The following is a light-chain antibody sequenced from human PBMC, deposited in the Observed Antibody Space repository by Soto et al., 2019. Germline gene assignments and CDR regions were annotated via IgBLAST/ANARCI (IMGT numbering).Light chain of an antibody. CDR1: QSVRAY. Sequence: EIVMTQSPDTLSVSPGERATLSCRASQSVRAYLAWYQQKPGQAPRLLIYDASNRATGIPARFSGSGSGTEFTLTINSLQSEDFAVYYCQQYNNWPRTFGQGTKVDIK. CDR3: QQYNNWPRT. V-gene: IGKV3D-15*01. CDR2: DAS. J-gene: IGKJ1*01.